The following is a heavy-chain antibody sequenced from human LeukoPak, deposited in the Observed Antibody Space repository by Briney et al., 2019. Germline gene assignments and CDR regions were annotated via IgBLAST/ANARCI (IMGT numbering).Heavy chain of an antibody. D-gene: IGHD3-10*01. J-gene: IGHJ4*02. CDR2: TYYSGST. CDR1: GGSISSSSYY. CDR3: ARHGSGSYVFDY. Sequence: SETLSLTCTVSGGSISSSSYYWGWIRQPPGKGLEWIGSTYYSGSTYYNPSLKSRVTISVDTSKNQFSLKLSSVTAADTAVYYCARHGSGSYVFDYWGQGTLVTVSS. V-gene: IGHV4-39*01.